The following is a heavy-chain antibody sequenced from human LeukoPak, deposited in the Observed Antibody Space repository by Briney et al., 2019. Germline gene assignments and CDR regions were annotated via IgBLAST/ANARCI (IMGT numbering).Heavy chain of an antibody. CDR3: ARGLPGYCSGGSCYSREAY. CDR1: GYTFTGYY. Sequence: ASVKVSCKASGYTFTGYYMHWVRQAPGQGLEWMGWINPNSGGTNYAQKLQGRVTMTTDTSTSTAYMELRSLRSDDTAVYYCARGLPGYCSGGSCYSREAYWGQGTLVTVSS. CDR2: INPNSGGT. J-gene: IGHJ4*02. D-gene: IGHD2-15*01. V-gene: IGHV1-2*02.